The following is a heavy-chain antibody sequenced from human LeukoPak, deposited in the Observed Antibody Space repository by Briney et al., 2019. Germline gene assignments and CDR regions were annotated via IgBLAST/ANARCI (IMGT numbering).Heavy chain of an antibody. CDR2: INHSGST. J-gene: IGHJ6*03. D-gene: IGHD6-6*01. CDR3: ARGAARLLARYYYYMDV. Sequence: SEALSLTCAVYGGSFSGYYWSWIRQPPGKGLEWIGEINHSGSTNYNPSLKSRVTISVDTSKNQFSLKLSSVTAADTAVYYCARGAARLLARYYYYMDVWGKGTTVTVSS. V-gene: IGHV4-34*01. CDR1: GGSFSGYY.